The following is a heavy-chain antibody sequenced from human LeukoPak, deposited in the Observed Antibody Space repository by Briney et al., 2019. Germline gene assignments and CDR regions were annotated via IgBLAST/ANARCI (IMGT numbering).Heavy chain of an antibody. CDR2: IYSGGST. J-gene: IGHJ4*02. CDR1: GFTVSSNY. Sequence: PGGSLRLSCAASGFTVSSNYMSWVRQAPGKGLEWVSVIYSGGSTYYADSVKGRFTISRDNSKNTLYLQMNSLRAEDTAVYYCARDSPDYGDYHGYWDQGTLVTVSS. V-gene: IGHV3-53*01. D-gene: IGHD4-17*01. CDR3: ARDSPDYGDYHGY.